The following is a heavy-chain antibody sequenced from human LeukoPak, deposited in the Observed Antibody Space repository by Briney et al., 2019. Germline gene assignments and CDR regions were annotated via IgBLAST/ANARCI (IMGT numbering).Heavy chain of an antibody. CDR3: AKDRHPTLPATAKSFDY. CDR2: ISGSGGST. CDR1: GFTFSSYA. Sequence: GGSLRLSCAASGFTFSSYAMSWVRQAPGKGLEWVSAISGSGGSTYYADSVKGRFTISRDNSKNTLCLQMNSPRAEDTAVYYCAKDRHPTLPATAKSFDYWGQGTLVTVSS. J-gene: IGHJ4*02. V-gene: IGHV3-23*01. D-gene: IGHD2-2*01.